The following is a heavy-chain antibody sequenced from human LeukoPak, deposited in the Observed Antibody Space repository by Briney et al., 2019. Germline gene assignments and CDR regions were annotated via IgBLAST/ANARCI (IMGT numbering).Heavy chain of an antibody. Sequence: ASVKVSCKASGYTFTSYGISWVRQAPGQGLERMGWISAYNGNTNYAQKLQGRVTMTTDTSTSTAYMELRSLRSDDTAVYYCARAGYSYGYVKNYYYYMDVWGKGTTVTVSS. J-gene: IGHJ6*03. V-gene: IGHV1-18*01. D-gene: IGHD5-18*01. CDR1: GYTFTSYG. CDR2: ISAYNGNT. CDR3: ARAGYSYGYVKNYYYYMDV.